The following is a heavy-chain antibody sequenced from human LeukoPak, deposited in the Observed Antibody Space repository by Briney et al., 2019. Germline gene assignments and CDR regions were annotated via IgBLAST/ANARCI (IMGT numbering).Heavy chain of an antibody. J-gene: IGHJ4*02. CDR1: DGSMGTYY. CDR2: IYYSGST. D-gene: IGHD2-2*01. Sequence: SETLSLTCSVSDGSMGTYYWGWIRQPPGKGLEWIGYIYYSGSTTYNPSLKSRVTVSVDTSKNQFSLKLASMTAADTAVYYCARGRLGRQHASFFDSWGQGTLVTVSS. CDR3: ARGRLGRQHASFFDS. V-gene: IGHV4-59*08.